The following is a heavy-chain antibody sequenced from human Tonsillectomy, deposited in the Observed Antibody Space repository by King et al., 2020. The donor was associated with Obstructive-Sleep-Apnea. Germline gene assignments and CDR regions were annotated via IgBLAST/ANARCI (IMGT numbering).Heavy chain of an antibody. V-gene: IGHV3-30*18. CDR2: ISDDGSKT. J-gene: IGHJ4*02. D-gene: IGHD3-22*01. CDR3: AKEERYYDSSGYYTDSYDY. Sequence: VQLVESGGGVVQPGRSLRLSCAASGFTFSYYGMHWVRQAPGKGLEGVAVISDDGSKTYYADSVKGRFTISRDNSKNTLYLQMNSLRAEDTAVYYCAKEERYYDSSGYYTDSYDYWGQGSQVTVSS. CDR1: GFTFSYYG.